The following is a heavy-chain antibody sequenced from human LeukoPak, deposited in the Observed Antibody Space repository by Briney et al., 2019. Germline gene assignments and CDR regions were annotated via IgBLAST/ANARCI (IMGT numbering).Heavy chain of an antibody. CDR3: ARSHCSSTSCYALNYAFDI. Sequence: SETLSLTCAVYGGSFSGYYWSWIRQPPGKGLEWIGEINHSGSTNYNPSLKSRVTISVDTSKNQFSLKLSSVTAADTAVYHCARSHCSSTSCYALNYAFDIWGQGTLVTVSS. D-gene: IGHD2-2*01. J-gene: IGHJ3*02. CDR2: INHSGST. V-gene: IGHV4-34*01. CDR1: GGSFSGYY.